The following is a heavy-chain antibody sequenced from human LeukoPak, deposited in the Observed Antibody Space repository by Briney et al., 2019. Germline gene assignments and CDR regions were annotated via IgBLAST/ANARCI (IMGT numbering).Heavy chain of an antibody. V-gene: IGHV4-30-4*01. Sequence: SETLSLTCTVSGGSISSGDYYWSWIRQPPGKGLEWIGYIYYSGSTYYNPSLKSRVTISVDTSKNQFSLKLSSVTAADTAVYYCARAPQPTSYGDYGKRYFDLWGRGTLVTVSS. D-gene: IGHD4-17*01. CDR3: ARAPQPTSYGDYGKRYFDL. CDR1: GGSISSGDYY. CDR2: IYYSGST. J-gene: IGHJ2*01.